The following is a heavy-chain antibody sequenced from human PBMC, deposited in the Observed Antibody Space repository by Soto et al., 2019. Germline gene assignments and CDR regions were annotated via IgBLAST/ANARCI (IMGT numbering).Heavy chain of an antibody. CDR1: GGSISSSSYF. CDR3: ARASTVTTRGSRNNWFDP. CDR2: MYYSGST. D-gene: IGHD4-17*01. J-gene: IGHJ5*02. V-gene: IGHV4-39*01. Sequence: SETLSLTCSVSGGSISSSSYFWGWIRQPPGKGLEWIGSMYYSGSTYYNPSLKSRVTISVDTSKNQFSLKLSSVTAADTAVYYCARASTVTTRGSRNNWFDPWGQGTLVT.